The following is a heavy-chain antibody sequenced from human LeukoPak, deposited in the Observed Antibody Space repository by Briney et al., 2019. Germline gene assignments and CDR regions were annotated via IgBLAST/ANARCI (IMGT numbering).Heavy chain of an antibody. CDR2: NTYSGDNT. V-gene: IGHV3-23*01. J-gene: IGHJ4*02. CDR3: AKDKLPTAMFSYVY. CDR1: WFTVSHPP. Sequence: QPGGSLRLPFSTSWFTVSHPPMTRVPQGPGKGLEGGFSNTYSGDNTYYAGSVKGRFTISRDNSRNTLFLQMDSLRAEDTAVYYCAKDKLPTAMFSYVYWGQGTLVTVSS. D-gene: IGHD2-2*01.